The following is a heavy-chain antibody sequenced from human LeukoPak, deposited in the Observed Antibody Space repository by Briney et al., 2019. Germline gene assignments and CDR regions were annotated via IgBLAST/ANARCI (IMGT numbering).Heavy chain of an antibody. Sequence: PSETLSLTCTVSGGSISSYYWSWIRQPPGKGLEWIGEINHSGSTNYNPSLKSRVTISVDTSKNQFSLKLSSVTAADTAVYYCARGRPAAASDWFDPWGQGTLVTVSS. D-gene: IGHD6-13*01. V-gene: IGHV4-34*01. CDR3: ARGRPAAASDWFDP. J-gene: IGHJ5*02. CDR2: INHSGST. CDR1: GGSISSYY.